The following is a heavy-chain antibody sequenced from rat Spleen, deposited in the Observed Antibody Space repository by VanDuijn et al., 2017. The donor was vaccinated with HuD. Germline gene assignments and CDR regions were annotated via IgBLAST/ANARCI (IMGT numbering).Heavy chain of an antibody. J-gene: IGHJ3*01. CDR3: AKEGEGGYSSYPNWFAY. Sequence: EVKLVESGGGLVQPGRSLKLSCAASGFNFNDYWMGWVRQAPGKGLEWIGEINKDSGTINHTPSLKDRFTISRDNAQNTLFLQMNKLGSEDTAIYYCAKEGEGGYSSYPNWFAYWGQGTLVTVSS. CDR1: GFNFNDYW. V-gene: IGHV4-2*01. CDR2: INKDSGTI. D-gene: IGHD1-8*01.